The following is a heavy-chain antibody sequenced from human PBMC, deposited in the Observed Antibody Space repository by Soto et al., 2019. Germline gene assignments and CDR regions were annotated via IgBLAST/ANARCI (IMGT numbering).Heavy chain of an antibody. Sequence: GGSLRLSCAASGFTFSSNWMSWVRQAPGKGLEWVADIKQDGSERYYVDSVKGRFTISRDNAKNSLSLQMNSLRAEDTAMYYCARHRPGVPGMTTFDPWGQGTLVTVSS. D-gene: IGHD6-19*01. CDR1: GFTFSSNW. V-gene: IGHV3-7*04. J-gene: IGHJ5*02. CDR2: IKQDGSER. CDR3: ARHRPGVPGMTTFDP.